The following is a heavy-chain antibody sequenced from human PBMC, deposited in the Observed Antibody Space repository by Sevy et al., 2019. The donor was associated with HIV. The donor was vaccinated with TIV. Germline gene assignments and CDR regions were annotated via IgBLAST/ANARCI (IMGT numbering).Heavy chain of an antibody. CDR3: ARDYHGSGSWFDP. CDR1: GGSISSYY. Sequence: SETLSLTCTVSGGSISSYYWSWIRQPPGKGLEWIGYIYYSGSTNYNPPLKSRVTISVDTSKNQFSLKLSSVTAADTAVYYCARDYHGSGSWFDPWGQGTLVTVSS. CDR2: IYYSGST. J-gene: IGHJ5*02. D-gene: IGHD3-10*01. V-gene: IGHV4-59*01.